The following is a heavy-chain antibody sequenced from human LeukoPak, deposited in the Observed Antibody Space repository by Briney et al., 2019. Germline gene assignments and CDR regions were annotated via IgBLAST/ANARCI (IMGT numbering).Heavy chain of an antibody. Sequence: KPSQTLSLTCAVSGGPISSGGYRWTWIRQYPGKGLEWVGYINYSGGTYYNLSLKSRVIISVDTSKNQFSLNLNSVTAADTAVYYCAREMDAHPRIVVWGQGTLVTVSS. CDR1: GGPISSGGYR. D-gene: IGHD2-21*01. CDR2: INYSGGT. CDR3: AREMDAHPRIVV. J-gene: IGHJ1*01. V-gene: IGHV4-31*11.